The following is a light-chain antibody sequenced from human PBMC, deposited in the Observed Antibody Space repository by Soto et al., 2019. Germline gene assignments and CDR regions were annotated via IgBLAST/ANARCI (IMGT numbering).Light chain of an antibody. CDR1: QSISSY. Sequence: DIHITQSPSSLSASVGDRVTITCRASQSISSYLNWYQQKPGKAPKLLIYAASSLQSGVPSRFSGSGSGTEFTPTISSLQPEDFATYYCLQHTSYPRTFGQGTKV. V-gene: IGKV1-17*01. J-gene: IGKJ1*01. CDR3: LQHTSYPRT. CDR2: AAS.